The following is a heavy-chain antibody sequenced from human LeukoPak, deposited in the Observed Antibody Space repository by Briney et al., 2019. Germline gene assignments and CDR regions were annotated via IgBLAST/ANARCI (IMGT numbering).Heavy chain of an antibody. Sequence: SETLSLTCTVSGYSISSGYYWGWIRQPPGKGLEWIGTIYHSGSPYYNPSLKSRVTISVDTSKNQFSLKLSSVTAADTAVFYCARDPNLQYFGDWGQGTLVTVSS. CDR1: GYSISSGYY. D-gene: IGHD4-11*01. CDR3: ARDPNLQYFGD. CDR2: IYHSGSP. J-gene: IGHJ4*02. V-gene: IGHV4-38-2*02.